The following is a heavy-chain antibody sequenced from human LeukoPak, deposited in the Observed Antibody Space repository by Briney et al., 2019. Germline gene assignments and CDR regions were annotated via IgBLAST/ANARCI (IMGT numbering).Heavy chain of an antibody. CDR1: GYTFTSYG. CDR2: IIPIFGTA. Sequence: GASVKVSCTASGYTFTSYGISWVRQAPGQGLEWMGGIIPIFGTANYAQKFQGRVTITADEPTSTAYMELSSLRSEDTAVYYCARTVRYFDWLFNDYWGQGTLVTVSS. V-gene: IGHV1-69*13. D-gene: IGHD3-9*01. CDR3: ARTVRYFDWLFNDY. J-gene: IGHJ4*02.